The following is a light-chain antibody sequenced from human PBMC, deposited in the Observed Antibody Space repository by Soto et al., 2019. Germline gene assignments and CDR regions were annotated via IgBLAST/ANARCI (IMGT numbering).Light chain of an antibody. J-gene: IGLJ3*02. CDR3: SSYTTSSSWV. V-gene: IGLV2-14*01. CDR2: VVS. Sequence: QSALTQPASVSGSPGQSITISCTGTSSDVGGYNYVSWFQQHPGKAPKLMIYVVSNRPSGISNRFSGSKSGNTASLTISGLQAEDDADYYCSSYTTSSSWVFGGGTKLTVL. CDR1: SSDVGGYNY.